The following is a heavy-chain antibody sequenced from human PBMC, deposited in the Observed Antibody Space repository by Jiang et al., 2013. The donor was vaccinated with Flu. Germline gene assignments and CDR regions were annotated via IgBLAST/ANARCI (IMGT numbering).Heavy chain of an antibody. V-gene: IGHV2-5*01. CDR1: GFSFTTSGVG. CDR2: IYWNDNK. J-gene: IGHJ3*02. Sequence: KPTQTLTLTCNFSGFSFTTSGVGVAWIRQPPGKALEWLGLIYWNDNKRYSPSLKSRLTITKDTSKNQVVLTMTNMDPSDTARYYCAQNALYSGYEYHAFDMWGRGTMVTVSS. CDR3: AQNALYSGYEYHAFDM. D-gene: IGHD5-12*01.